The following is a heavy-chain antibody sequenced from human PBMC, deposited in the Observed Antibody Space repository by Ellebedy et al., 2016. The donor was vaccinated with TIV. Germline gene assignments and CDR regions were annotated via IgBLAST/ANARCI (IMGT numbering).Heavy chain of an antibody. J-gene: IGHJ6*02. CDR1: GFTFSSYA. CDR2: ISGGGGST. D-gene: IGHD5-18*01. CDR3: ARRGYSYGYFYYGMDV. Sequence: GGSLRLSXAASGFTFSSYAMSWVRQAPGKGLEWVSAISGGGGSTSYADSVKGRFTISRDNAKNTLYLQMNSLRAEDTAVYYCARRGYSYGYFYYGMDVWGQGTTVTVSS. V-gene: IGHV3-23*01.